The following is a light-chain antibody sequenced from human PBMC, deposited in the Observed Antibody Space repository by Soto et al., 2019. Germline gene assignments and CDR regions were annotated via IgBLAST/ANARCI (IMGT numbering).Light chain of an antibody. V-gene: IGKV1-8*01. Sequence: AIRMTQSPSSLSASTGDRVTITCRASQGISSYLAWYQQKPGKAPKLLIYAASTLQIGVPSRFSGSGSGTDFTLTISCLQSEDFATYYCQQYYSYTLFTFGPVTKVDIK. CDR3: QQYYSYTLFT. CDR2: AAS. J-gene: IGKJ3*01. CDR1: QGISSY.